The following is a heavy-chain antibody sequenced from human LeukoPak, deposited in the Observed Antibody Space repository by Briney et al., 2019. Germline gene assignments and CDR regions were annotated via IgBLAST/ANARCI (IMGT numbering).Heavy chain of an antibody. V-gene: IGHV3-7*01. CDR3: VRYGGSYYFDN. Sequence: GGSLRLSCATSGFTFSNYWMSWVRQAPGKGLEWVANIKQDGSERYYVDSVKGRFTISRDNAKNSLYLQMNSLRAEDTAVYYCVRYGGSYYFDNWGQGTLVTVSS. J-gene: IGHJ4*02. CDR2: IKQDGSER. CDR1: GFTFSNYW. D-gene: IGHD1-26*01.